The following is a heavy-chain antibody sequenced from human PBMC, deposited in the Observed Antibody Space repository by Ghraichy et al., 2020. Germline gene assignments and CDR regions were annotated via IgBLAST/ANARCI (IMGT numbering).Heavy chain of an antibody. Sequence: GGSLRLSCAASGFTFSSYGMHWVRQAPGKGLEWVAVIWYDGSNKYYADSVKGRFTISRDNSKNTLYLQMNSLRAEDTAVYYCARAPGYCSSTSCPDYYYGMDVWGQGTTVTVSS. CDR2: IWYDGSNK. J-gene: IGHJ6*02. CDR1: GFTFSSYG. D-gene: IGHD2-2*01. CDR3: ARAPGYCSSTSCPDYYYGMDV. V-gene: IGHV3-33*01.